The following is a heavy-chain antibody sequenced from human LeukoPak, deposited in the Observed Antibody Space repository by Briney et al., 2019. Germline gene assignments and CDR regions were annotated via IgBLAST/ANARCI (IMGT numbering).Heavy chain of an antibody. CDR2: IIPIFGTA. CDR1: GGTFSSYA. D-gene: IGHD1-26*01. CDR3: ARDFLGSYSTEHGDY. J-gene: IGHJ4*02. V-gene: IGHV1-69*01. Sequence: ASVKVSCKASGGTFSSYAISWVRQAPGQGLEWMGGIIPIFGTANYAQKFQGRVTITADEFTSTAYMELNSLRSEDTAVYYCARDFLGSYSTEHGDYWGQGTLVTVSS.